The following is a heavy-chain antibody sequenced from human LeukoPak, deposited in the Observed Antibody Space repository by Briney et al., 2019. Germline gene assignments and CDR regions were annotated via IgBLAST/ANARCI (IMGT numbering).Heavy chain of an antibody. CDR2: IYYSGST. D-gene: IGHD5-12*01. CDR1: GGSISSYY. Sequence: PSETLSLTCTVSGGSISSYYWNWIRQPPGKGLEWIGYIYYSGSTSYNPSLKSRVTISVDTSKNQFSLKLSSVTAADTAVYYCARHGYSGYDLRLPWGQGTLVTASS. CDR3: ARHGYSGYDLRLP. J-gene: IGHJ5*02. V-gene: IGHV4-59*08.